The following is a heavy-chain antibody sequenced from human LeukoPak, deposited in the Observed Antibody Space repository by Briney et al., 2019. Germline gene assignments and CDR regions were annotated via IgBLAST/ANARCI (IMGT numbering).Heavy chain of an antibody. V-gene: IGHV3-7*01. CDR3: ASDGYSYGPTSFDY. D-gene: IGHD5-18*01. J-gene: IGHJ4*02. CDR1: GFTFSSYW. Sequence: GGSLRLSCAASGFTFSSYWMRWVRQAPGRGLEWVANIKQDGSEKYYMDSVKGRFTISRDNAKNSLYLQMNSLRAEDTAVYYCASDGYSYGPTSFDYWGQGTLVTVSS. CDR2: IKQDGSEK.